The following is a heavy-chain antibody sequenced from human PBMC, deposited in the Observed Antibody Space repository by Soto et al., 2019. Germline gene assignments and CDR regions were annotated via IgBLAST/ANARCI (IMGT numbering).Heavy chain of an antibody. D-gene: IGHD3-16*01. J-gene: IGHJ6*02. CDR3: AREMTMITFGGVMAHGMDV. CDR2: INPSGGST. CDR1: GYTFTSYY. V-gene: IGHV1-46*01. Sequence: GASVKVSCKACGYTFTSYYMHWVRQAPGQGLEWMGIINPSGGSTSYAQKFQGRVTMTRDTSTSTVYMELSSLRSEDTAVYYCAREMTMITFGGVMAHGMDVWGQGTTVTVSS.